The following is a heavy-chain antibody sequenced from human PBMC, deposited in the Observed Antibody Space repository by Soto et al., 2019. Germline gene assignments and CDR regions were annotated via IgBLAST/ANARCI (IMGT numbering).Heavy chain of an antibody. CDR3: ARVPFGYYANAVYYTFNWFDR. D-gene: IGHD2-8*01. CDR2: IYNTGTT. CDR1: GGSISTRGFY. J-gene: IGHJ5*02. Sequence: SETLSLTCSVSGGSISTRGFYWSWIRQHPGKGLEWIGYIYNTGTTFYNPALKSRASLSVDTANNQFSLNLRSVTAADTGIYYCARVPFGYYANAVYYTFNWFDRWGQGSLVTVSS. V-gene: IGHV4-31*03.